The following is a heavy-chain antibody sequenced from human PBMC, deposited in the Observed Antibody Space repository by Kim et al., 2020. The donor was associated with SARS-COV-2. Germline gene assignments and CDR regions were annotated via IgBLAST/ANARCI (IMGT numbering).Heavy chain of an antibody. CDR2: IWGDGSIK. Sequence: GGSLRLSCAASGFTFSRSVLHWVRQAPGRGLDWVALIWGDGSIKHYADSVKGRFTISRDNSKNTLELQMNSLSAEDTAVYYCVKEETMIVSGGMDVWGQGTAVAVS. CDR3: VKEETMIVSGGMDV. D-gene: IGHD3-22*01. CDR1: GFTFSRSV. J-gene: IGHJ6*02. V-gene: IGHV3-33*06.